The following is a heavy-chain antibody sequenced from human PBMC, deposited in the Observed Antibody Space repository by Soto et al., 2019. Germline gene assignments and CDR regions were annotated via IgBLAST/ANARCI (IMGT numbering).Heavy chain of an antibody. CDR2: IYYSGRT. V-gene: IGHV4-39*01. CDR3: ARSGWYDGYFQH. J-gene: IGHJ1*01. CDR1: GGSISSSSYY. D-gene: IGHD6-19*01. Sequence: QLQLQESGPGLVKPSETLSLTCTVSGGSISSSSYYWGWIRQPPGKGLEWIGSIYYSGRTYYNQSLKSRVTISLDTSKNQFSLKLSSVTAADTAVYYCARSGWYDGYFQHWGQGTLVTVSS.